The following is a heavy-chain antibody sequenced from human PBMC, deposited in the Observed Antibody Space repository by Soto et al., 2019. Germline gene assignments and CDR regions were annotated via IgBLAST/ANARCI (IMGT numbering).Heavy chain of an antibody. Sequence: PGGSLRLSCAASGFTFSDYYMSWIRQAPGKGLEWISYISSSGGSTSYADSVKGRFTISRDNAKNSLYLQMNSLRAEDTAVYYCAREGFDSSGYYRGLDYWGQGTLVTVSS. J-gene: IGHJ4*02. CDR2: ISSSGGST. V-gene: IGHV3-11*05. CDR1: GFTFSDYY. CDR3: AREGFDSSGYYRGLDY. D-gene: IGHD3-22*01.